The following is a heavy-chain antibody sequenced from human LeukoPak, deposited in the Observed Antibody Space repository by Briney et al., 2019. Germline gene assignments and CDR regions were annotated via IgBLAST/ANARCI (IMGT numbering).Heavy chain of an antibody. J-gene: IGHJ4*02. Sequence: SETLSLTCTVSGGSISSGSYYWSWIRQPAGKGLEWIGRIYTSGSTNYNPSLKSRVTISVDTSKNQFSLKLSSVTAADTAVYYCASASKDYYDSSGYIGYWGQGTLVTVSS. CDR1: GGSISSGSYY. CDR2: IYTSGST. D-gene: IGHD3-22*01. CDR3: ASASKDYYDSSGYIGY. V-gene: IGHV4-61*02.